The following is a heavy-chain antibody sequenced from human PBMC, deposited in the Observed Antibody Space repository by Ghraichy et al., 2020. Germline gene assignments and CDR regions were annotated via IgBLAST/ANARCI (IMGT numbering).Heavy chain of an antibody. CDR3: ARESWTQWLVSGGFDY. CDR2: IYYSGST. D-gene: IGHD6-19*01. J-gene: IGHJ4*02. CDR1: GGSISSYY. Sequence: SETLSLTCTVSGGSISSYYWSWIRQPPGKGLEWIGYIYYSGSTNYNPSLKSRVTISVDTSKNQFSLKLSSVTAADTAVYYCARESWTQWLVSGGFDYWGQGTLVTVSS. V-gene: IGHV4-59*01.